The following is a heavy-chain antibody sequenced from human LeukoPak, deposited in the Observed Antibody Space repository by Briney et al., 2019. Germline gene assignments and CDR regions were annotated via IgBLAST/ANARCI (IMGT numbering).Heavy chain of an antibody. J-gene: IGHJ4*02. Sequence: GGSLRLSCAASGFTFSSYEMNWVRQAPGKGLEWVSYISTSGRNIYYAGSVKGRFTISRDNAKNSLYLQMNSLRAEDTAVYYCARETAAAFFDYWGQGALVTVSS. V-gene: IGHV3-48*03. CDR2: ISTSGRNI. CDR3: ARETAAAFFDY. D-gene: IGHD6-13*01. CDR1: GFTFSSYE.